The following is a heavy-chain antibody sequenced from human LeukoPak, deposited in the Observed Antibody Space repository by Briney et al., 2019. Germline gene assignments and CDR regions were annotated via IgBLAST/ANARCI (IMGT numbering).Heavy chain of an antibody. CDR1: GYTFTAYY. Sequence: GASVKVSCKASGYTFTAYYMHWVRQAPGQGLEWMGWINPNTGDTNYAQNFQGRVTMNRGTSISTAYMELSSLRSDDTAVYYCARSADGYTCGHFDFWGQGTLVTVSS. J-gene: IGHJ4*02. CDR2: INPNTGDT. D-gene: IGHD5-18*01. V-gene: IGHV1-2*02. CDR3: ARSADGYTCGHFDF.